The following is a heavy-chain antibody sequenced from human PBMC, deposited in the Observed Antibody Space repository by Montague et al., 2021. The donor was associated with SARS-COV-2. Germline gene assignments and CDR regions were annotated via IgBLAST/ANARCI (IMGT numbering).Heavy chain of an antibody. J-gene: IGHJ4*02. Sequence: CAISGDSVSSNSAAWNWIRQSPSRGLEWLGRTYYRSKWYNDYAVSVKSRITINPDTPKSQFSLKLSSVTAADTGVYYCARWDPQTLTLIGLRGKSASDYWGQGTLVTVSS. CDR3: ARWDPQTLTLIGLRGKSASDY. CDR2: TYYRSKWYN. V-gene: IGHV6-1*01. D-gene: IGHD4-23*01. CDR1: GDSVSSNSAA.